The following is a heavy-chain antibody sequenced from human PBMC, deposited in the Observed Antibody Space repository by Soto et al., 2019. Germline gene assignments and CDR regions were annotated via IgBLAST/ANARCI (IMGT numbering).Heavy chain of an antibody. V-gene: IGHV3-74*01. CDR2: ISGDGRTT. CDR3: ARGVPNCSSSSCYFDF. D-gene: IGHD2-2*01. Sequence: GGSLRLSCAASGFTFSSHWMNWVRQAPGKGLVWVSRISGDGRTTSHADSVKGRFTISRDNAKNTLYLQMNSLRVEDTAVYYCARGVPNCSSSSCYFDFWGQGILVTVSS. CDR1: GFTFSSHW. J-gene: IGHJ4*02.